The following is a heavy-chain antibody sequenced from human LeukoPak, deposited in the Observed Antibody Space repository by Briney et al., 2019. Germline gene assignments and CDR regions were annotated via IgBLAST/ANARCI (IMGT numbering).Heavy chain of an antibody. Sequence: SETLSLTCSVSGGSISGYYWSWIRQPAGKGLECIGRISSSGSTNYNPSLKSRVTMSVDTSKNQFFLKLSSVTAADTAVYYCARSPRRPHFYSSGRYYYYFDYWGPGTLVTVSS. CDR3: ARSPRRPHFYSSGRYYYYFDY. D-gene: IGHD3-10*01. CDR2: ISSSGST. V-gene: IGHV4-4*07. J-gene: IGHJ4*02. CDR1: GGSISGYY.